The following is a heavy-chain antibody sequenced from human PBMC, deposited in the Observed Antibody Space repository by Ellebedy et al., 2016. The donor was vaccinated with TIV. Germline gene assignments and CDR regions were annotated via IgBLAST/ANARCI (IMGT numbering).Heavy chain of an antibody. J-gene: IGHJ5*02. CDR2: ISGSGGST. CDR1: GFTFSSYA. V-gene: IGHV3-23*01. D-gene: IGHD1-20*01. Sequence: GESLKISCAASGFTFSSYAMSWVRQAPGKGLEWVSAISGSGGSTYYADSVKGRFTISRDNSKNTLYLQMNSLRAEDTTVYYCARRYNWRGGLFDPWGQGTLVTVSS. CDR3: ARRYNWRGGLFDP.